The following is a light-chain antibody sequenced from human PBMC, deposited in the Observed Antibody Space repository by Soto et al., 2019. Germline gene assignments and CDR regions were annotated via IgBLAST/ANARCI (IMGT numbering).Light chain of an antibody. CDR1: SSNIGSNY. J-gene: IGLJ2*01. CDR3: AAWDDTLNSLV. Sequence: QSVLTQPPSASGTPGQRVTISCSGSSSNIGSNYVYWYQQVPGTAPRLLMYRASQRPSGVPDRFSGSKSGTSASLAISGLRSDDEADYYCAAWDDTLNSLVFGGGTKLTVL. CDR2: RAS. V-gene: IGLV1-47*01.